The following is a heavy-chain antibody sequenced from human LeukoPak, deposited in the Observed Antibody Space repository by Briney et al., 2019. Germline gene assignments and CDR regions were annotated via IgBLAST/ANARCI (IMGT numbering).Heavy chain of an antibody. Sequence: GGSLRLSFAASGFTFSVYSMNWIRQAPGKGLEWVAYMTSDTRTIYYADSVRGRFTISRDNAKYSVDLQMNRLRAEDTAVYYCARSVEGHFDYWGRGTLVTVSS. CDR2: MTSDTRTI. CDR3: ARSVEGHFDY. D-gene: IGHD1-1*01. V-gene: IGHV3-48*04. J-gene: IGHJ4*02. CDR1: GFTFSVYS.